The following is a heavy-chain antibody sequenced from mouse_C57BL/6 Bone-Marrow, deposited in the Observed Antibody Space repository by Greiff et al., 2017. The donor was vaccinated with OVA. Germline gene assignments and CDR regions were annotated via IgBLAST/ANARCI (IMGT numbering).Heavy chain of an antibody. J-gene: IGHJ1*03. D-gene: IGHD1-1*01. CDR1: GFSLTSYG. CDR2: LWSGGST. CDR3: ARNYYYGSRGYFDV. V-gene: IGHV2-2*01. Sequence: VQLQQSGPGLVQPSQSLSITCTVSGFSLTSYGVHWVRQSPGKGLEWLGVLWSGGSTDYTAAFISRLSISKDNSKSQVFFKMNSLQADDTARYYWARNYYYGSRGYFDVWGTGTTVTVSS.